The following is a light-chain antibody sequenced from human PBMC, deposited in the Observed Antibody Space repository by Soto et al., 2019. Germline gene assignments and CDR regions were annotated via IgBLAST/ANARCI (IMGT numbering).Light chain of an antibody. V-gene: IGKV3-20*01. Sequence: ESVLTQSPGTLSLSPGERSTLSCMASQSVSSSYLAWYQQKPGQAPRPLIYGASSRATGIPDRFSGSGSGTDFTLTISRLAPEDFAVYYCHQYGSSPPYTLGQGTKLEIK. CDR3: HQYGSSPPYT. CDR1: QSVSSSY. CDR2: GAS. J-gene: IGKJ2*01.